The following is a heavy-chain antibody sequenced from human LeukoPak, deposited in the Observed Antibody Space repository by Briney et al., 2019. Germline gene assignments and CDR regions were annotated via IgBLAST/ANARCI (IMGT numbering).Heavy chain of an antibody. CDR2: IYPGDSDT. V-gene: IGHV5-51*01. D-gene: IGHD3-10*01. Sequence: GESLKISCKGSGYSFTSYWIGWVRQMPGKGLEWMVIIYPGDSDTRYSPSFQGQVTISADKSISTAYLQWSSLKASDTAMYYCARAAYGSGSYRNWFDPWGQGTLVTVSS. J-gene: IGHJ5*02. CDR3: ARAAYGSGSYRNWFDP. CDR1: GYSFTSYW.